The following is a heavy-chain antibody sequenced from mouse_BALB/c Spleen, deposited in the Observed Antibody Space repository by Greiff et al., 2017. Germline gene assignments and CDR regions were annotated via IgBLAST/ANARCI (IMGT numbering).Heavy chain of an antibody. Sequence: EVQRVESGGGLVKPGGSLKLSCAASGFTFSSYAMSWVRQTPEKRLEWVASISSGGSTYYPDSVKGRFTISRDNARNILYLQMSSLRSEDTAMYYCARDSSLLRLRYFDYWGQGTTLTVSS. CDR3: ARDSSLLRLRYFDY. J-gene: IGHJ2*01. CDR1: GFTFSSYA. D-gene: IGHD1-2*01. CDR2: ISSGGST. V-gene: IGHV5-6-5*01.